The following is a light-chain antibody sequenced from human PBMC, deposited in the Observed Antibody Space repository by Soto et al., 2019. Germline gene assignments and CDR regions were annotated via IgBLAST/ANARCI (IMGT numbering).Light chain of an antibody. CDR1: QSVSRSY. CDR2: GAS. Sequence: EIVLTQSPGTLSLSPGDRATLSCRASQSVSRSYLGWYQQKPGQAPRLLMYGASTRATGIPARFSGSGSGTEFTLTISSLQSEDFAVYYCQQYNSLRWTFGLGTKVDIK. V-gene: IGKV3-20*01. J-gene: IGKJ1*01. CDR3: QQYNSLRWT.